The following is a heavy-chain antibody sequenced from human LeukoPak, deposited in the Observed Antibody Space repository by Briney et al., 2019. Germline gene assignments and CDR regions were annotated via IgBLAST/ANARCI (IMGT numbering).Heavy chain of an antibody. CDR2: IYYSGST. V-gene: IGHV4-39*01. D-gene: IGHD3-10*01. J-gene: IGHJ4*02. CDR1: GGSISSSSYY. Sequence: SETLSLTCTVSGGSISSSSYYWGWIRQPPGKGREWIGSIYYSGSTYCNPSLKSRVTISVDTSKNQFSPKLSSVTAADTAVYYCAHAPPGDHNYWGQGTLVTVSS. CDR3: AHAPPGDHNY.